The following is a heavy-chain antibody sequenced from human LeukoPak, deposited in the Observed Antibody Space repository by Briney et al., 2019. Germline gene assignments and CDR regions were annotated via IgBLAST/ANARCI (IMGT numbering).Heavy chain of an antibody. J-gene: IGHJ4*02. CDR1: GYTFTGYY. CDR2: INPNSGGT. CDR3: ARRPTYYDFWVWAY. Sequence: ASVKVSCKASGYTFTGYYMHWVRQAPGQGLEWMGWINPNSGGTNYAQKFQGRVTMTRDTSISTAYMELSRLRSDDTAVYYCARRPTYYDFWVWAYWGQGTLVTVSS. D-gene: IGHD3-3*01. V-gene: IGHV1-2*02.